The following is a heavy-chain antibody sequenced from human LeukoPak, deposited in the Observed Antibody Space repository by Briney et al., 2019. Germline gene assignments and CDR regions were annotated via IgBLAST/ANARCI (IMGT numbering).Heavy chain of an antibody. CDR2: ISYDGSNK. D-gene: IGHD3-22*01. CDR1: GFTFSSYG. CDR3: AKEFDYYDSVPFDY. J-gene: IGHJ4*02. Sequence: GRSLRLSCAASGFTFSSYGMHWVRQAPGKGLEWVAVISYDGSNKYYADSVKGRFTISRDNSKNTLYLQMNSLRAEDTAVYYGAKEFDYYDSVPFDYWGQGTLVTVSS. V-gene: IGHV3-30*18.